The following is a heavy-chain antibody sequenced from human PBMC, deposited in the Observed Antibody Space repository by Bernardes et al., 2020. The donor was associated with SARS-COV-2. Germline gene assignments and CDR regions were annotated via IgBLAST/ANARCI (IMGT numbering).Heavy chain of an antibody. J-gene: IGHJ5*02. CDR1: GFTFSNYA. Sequence: GGSLRLSCAASGFTFSNYAMHWVRQAPGKGLQHFSAITSKGDSTYYANSVKGRFVISRDNSKNTLYLQMGSLRAEDMAVYYCVRAYYDPFRFDHWGQGALVTVSS. CDR3: VRAYYDPFRFDH. V-gene: IGHV3-64*01. CDR2: ITSKGDST. D-gene: IGHD3-3*01.